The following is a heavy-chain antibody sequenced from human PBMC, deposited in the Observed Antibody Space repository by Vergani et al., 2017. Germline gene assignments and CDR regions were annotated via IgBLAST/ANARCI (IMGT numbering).Heavy chain of an antibody. D-gene: IGHD2-2*01. Sequence: QVQLVQSGAEVKKPGASVKVSCKASGYTFTSYYMPWVRQAPGQGLEWMGIINTSGCSPSYAQKFQGRVTMTRDTSTSTVYMELSSLRSEDTAGYYCARDSRYCSSTSCYVGRDWFDPWGQGTLVTVSS. CDR1: GYTFTSYY. CDR2: INTSGCSP. V-gene: IGHV1-46*01. J-gene: IGHJ5*02. CDR3: ARDSRYCSSTSCYVGRDWFDP.